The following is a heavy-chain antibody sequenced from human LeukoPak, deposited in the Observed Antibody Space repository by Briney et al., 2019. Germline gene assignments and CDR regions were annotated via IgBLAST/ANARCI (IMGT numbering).Heavy chain of an antibody. Sequence: GGSLRLSCAASGFTFSNAWMSWVRQAPGKGLEWVGRIKSKTDGGTTDYAAPVKGRFTISKDGSKTTLYLQMNSLKTEDAAVYYCTTVPYYYDDSGYYHGVFDYWGQGTLVTVSS. V-gene: IGHV3-15*01. CDR3: TTVPYYYDDSGYYHGVFDY. CDR2: IKSKTDGGTT. CDR1: GFTFSNAW. D-gene: IGHD3-22*01. J-gene: IGHJ4*02.